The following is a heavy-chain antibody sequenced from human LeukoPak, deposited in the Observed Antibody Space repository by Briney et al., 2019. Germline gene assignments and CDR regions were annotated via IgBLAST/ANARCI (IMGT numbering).Heavy chain of an antibody. D-gene: IGHD3-3*01. V-gene: IGHV4-39*07. CDR2: IYYSGST. CDR1: GGSISSSSYY. Sequence: PSETLSLTCTVSGGSISSSSYYWGWIRQPPGKGLEWIGSIYYSGSTYYNPSLKSRVTISVDTSKNQCSLKLSSVTAADTAVYYCARDKGYDFWSGYYSDLLFDYWGQGTLVTVSS. J-gene: IGHJ4*02. CDR3: ARDKGYDFWSGYYSDLLFDY.